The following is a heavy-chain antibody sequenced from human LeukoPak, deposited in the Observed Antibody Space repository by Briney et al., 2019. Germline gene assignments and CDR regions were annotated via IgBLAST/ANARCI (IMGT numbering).Heavy chain of an antibody. CDR1: GGTFSSYA. J-gene: IGHJ5*02. V-gene: IGHV1-69*04. CDR3: AIGGYCSGGSCYRWFDP. Sequence: SVKVSCKASGGTFSSYAISWVRQAPGQGLEWMGRIIPILGIANYAQKFQGRVTITADKSTSTAYMELSSLRSEDTAVYYCAIGGYCSGGSCYRWFDPWGQGTLVTVSS. CDR2: IIPILGIA. D-gene: IGHD2-15*01.